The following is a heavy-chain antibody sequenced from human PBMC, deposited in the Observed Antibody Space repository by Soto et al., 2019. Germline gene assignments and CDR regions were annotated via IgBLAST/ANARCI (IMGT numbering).Heavy chain of an antibody. Sequence: DSVKVSCKASGYTFTSYGISWVRQAPGQGLEWMGWISAYNGNTNYAQKLQGRVTMTTDTSTSTAYMELRSLRSDDTAVYYCARDAPHINSSTLFDPWGQGALVTVSS. V-gene: IGHV1-18*01. J-gene: IGHJ5*02. CDR3: ARDAPHINSSTLFDP. CDR1: GYTFTSYG. CDR2: ISAYNGNT. D-gene: IGHD6-13*01.